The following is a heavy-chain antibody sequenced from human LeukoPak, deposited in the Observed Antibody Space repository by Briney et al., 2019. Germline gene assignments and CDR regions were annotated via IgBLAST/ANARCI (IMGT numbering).Heavy chain of an antibody. CDR2: INPDSGGT. D-gene: IGHD1-1*01. CDR3: ARELGGGTTREDWFDP. V-gene: IGHV1-2*02. CDR1: GYTFTDYH. J-gene: IGHJ5*02. Sequence: GASVKVSCKASGYTFTDYHMHWVRQAPGQGLEWMGWINPDSGGTNYAQNFQGRVTMTRDTSISTAYMELYSLRSDDTAVYYCARELGGGTTREDWFDPRGQGTLVTVSS.